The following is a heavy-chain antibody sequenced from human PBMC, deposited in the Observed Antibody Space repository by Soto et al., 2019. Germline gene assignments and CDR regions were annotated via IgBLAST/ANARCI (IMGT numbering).Heavy chain of an antibody. D-gene: IGHD3-10*01. V-gene: IGHV4-39*01. CDR1: GGSISSSSYD. CDR3: ASLTPPGVNMVRGVIPN. J-gene: IGHJ4*02. CDR2: IYYSGST. Sequence: SETLSLTCTVSGGSISSSSYDWGWIRQPPGKGLEWIGSIYYSGSTYYNPSLKSRVTISVDTSKNQFSLKLSSVTAADTAVYYCASLTPPGVNMVRGVIPNWGQGTLVTVSS.